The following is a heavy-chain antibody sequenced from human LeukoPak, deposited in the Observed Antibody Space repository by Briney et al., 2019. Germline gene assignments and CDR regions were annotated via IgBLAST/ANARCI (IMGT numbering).Heavy chain of an antibody. CDR3: AKDPTLTYYYDSSGLWEGYFQH. D-gene: IGHD3-22*01. Sequence: PGGSLRLSCAASGFTFSSYGMHWVRQAPGKGLEWVAVISYDGSNTYYADSVKGRFTISRDNSKNTLYLQMNSLRAEDTAVYYCAKDPTLTYYYDSSGLWEGYFQHWGQGTLVTVSS. CDR2: ISYDGSNT. J-gene: IGHJ1*01. CDR1: GFTFSSYG. V-gene: IGHV3-30*18.